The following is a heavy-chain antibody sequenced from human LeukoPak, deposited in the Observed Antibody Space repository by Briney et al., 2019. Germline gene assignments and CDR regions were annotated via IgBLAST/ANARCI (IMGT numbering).Heavy chain of an antibody. CDR2: IRYDGSNK. J-gene: IGHJ4*02. D-gene: IGHD4/OR15-4a*01. V-gene: IGHV3-30*02. CDR1: GFTFSSYG. Sequence: GGSLRLSCAASGFTFSSYGMHWVRQAPGKGLEWVAFIRYDGSNKYYADSVKGRFTISRDNSKNTLYLQMNSLRAEDTAVYYCAKVGANPYYFDYWGQGTLVTVSS. CDR3: AKVGANPYYFDY.